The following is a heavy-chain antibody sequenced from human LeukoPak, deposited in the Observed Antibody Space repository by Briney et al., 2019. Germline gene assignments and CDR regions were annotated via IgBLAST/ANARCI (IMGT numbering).Heavy chain of an antibody. V-gene: IGHV3-48*03. CDR3: AKDSGAGDYGDYYYYYMDV. D-gene: IGHD4-17*01. CDR1: GFTFSSYE. J-gene: IGHJ6*03. Sequence: GGSLRLSCAASGFTFSSYEMNWVRQAPGKGLEWVSYISSSGSTIYYADSVKGRFTISRDNAKNSLYLQMNSLRAEDTAVYYCAKDSGAGDYGDYYYYYMDVWGKGTTVTISS. CDR2: ISSSGSTI.